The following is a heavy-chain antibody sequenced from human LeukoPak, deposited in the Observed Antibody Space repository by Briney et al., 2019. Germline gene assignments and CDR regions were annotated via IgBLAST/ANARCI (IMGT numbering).Heavy chain of an antibody. CDR2: INPHSGGT. J-gene: IGHJ4*02. Sequence: ASVKVSCKASGYTFTDYYMHWVRQAPGQGLEWMGWINPHSGGTNYAQKFQGRVTMTRDTSISTVYMEVSRLRSDDTAVYYCARDSSYSSSLYYFEYWGQGTLVSVSS. CDR3: ARDSSYSSSLYYFEY. CDR1: GYTFTDYY. D-gene: IGHD6-6*01. V-gene: IGHV1-2*02.